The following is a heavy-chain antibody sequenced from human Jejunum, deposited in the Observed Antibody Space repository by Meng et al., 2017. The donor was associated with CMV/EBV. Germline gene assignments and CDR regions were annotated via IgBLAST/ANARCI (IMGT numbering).Heavy chain of an antibody. CDR1: GCTFSSYN. Sequence: SCKASGCTFSSYNLSCVRQAPGQGLEWVGRIMTVLGTTYYAEKFRGRVTITADKSTSTVYMEINSLTSEDTAVYFCARDAGPSTDWGQGTLVTVSS. J-gene: IGHJ4*02. D-gene: IGHD2-8*02. V-gene: IGHV1-69*08. CDR2: IMTVLGTT. CDR3: ARDAGPSTD.